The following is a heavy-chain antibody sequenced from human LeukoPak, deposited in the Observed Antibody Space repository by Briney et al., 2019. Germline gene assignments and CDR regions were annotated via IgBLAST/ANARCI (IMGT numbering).Heavy chain of an antibody. CDR1: GGSISSYY. V-gene: IGHV4-4*07. J-gene: IGHJ4*02. CDR3: ATMVQGVHTYFGS. Sequence: SETLSLTCTVSGGSISSYYWTWIRQPAGKGLEWIGRIYTSGSTNYNPSLKSRVTMSVDTSRNHFSLKLSSVTAADTAVYYCATMVQGVHTYFGSWGQGNLVAVSS. D-gene: IGHD3-10*01. CDR2: IYTSGST.